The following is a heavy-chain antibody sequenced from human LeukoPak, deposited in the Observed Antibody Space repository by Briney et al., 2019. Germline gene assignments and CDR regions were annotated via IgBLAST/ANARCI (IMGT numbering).Heavy chain of an antibody. CDR3: ARHSGYDPYYYYMDV. CDR2: IKRKTDGGTT. CDR1: GFSFSNAW. D-gene: IGHD5-12*01. V-gene: IGHV3-15*01. J-gene: IGHJ6*03. Sequence: GGSLRLSCAASGFSFSNAWMSWVRQAPGKGLEWVGRIKRKTDGGTTEYAAPVKGRFTISRDDSKNTLFLQMNSLKTEDTAVYYCARHSGYDPYYYYMDVWGKGTTVTISS.